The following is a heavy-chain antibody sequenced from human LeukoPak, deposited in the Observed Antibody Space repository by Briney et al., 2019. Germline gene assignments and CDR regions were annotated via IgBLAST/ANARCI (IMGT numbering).Heavy chain of an antibody. J-gene: IGHJ4*02. CDR1: GFTFSSYW. D-gene: IGHD3-16*01. Sequence: GGSLRLSCAASGFTFSSYWIHWVRQAPGKGLVWVSRINSDGSSTTYADSVKGRFTISRDNAKNTQYLQMNSLRAEDTAVYYCARVAGSYAAPDYWGQGTLVTVSS. V-gene: IGHV3-74*01. CDR2: INSDGSST. CDR3: ARVAGSYAAPDY.